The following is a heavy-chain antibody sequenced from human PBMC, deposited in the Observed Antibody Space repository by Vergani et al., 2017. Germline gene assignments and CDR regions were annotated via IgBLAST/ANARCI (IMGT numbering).Heavy chain of an antibody. J-gene: IGHJ4*02. V-gene: IGHV4-4*03. Sequence: QVQLQESGPGLVKPPGTLSLTCAVSGVSISSSNWWSWVRQPPGKGLEWIGEIYHSGSTNYNPSLKSRVTISVDKSKNQFSLKLSSVTAADTAVYYCARAGIYYGSGSYLYDFDYWGQGTLVTVSS. CDR2: IYHSGST. CDR3: ARAGIYYGSGSYLYDFDY. D-gene: IGHD3-10*01. CDR1: GVSISSSNW.